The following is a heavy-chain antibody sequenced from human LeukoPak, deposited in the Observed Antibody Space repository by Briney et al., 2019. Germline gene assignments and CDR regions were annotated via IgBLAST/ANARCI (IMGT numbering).Heavy chain of an antibody. D-gene: IGHD7-27*01. J-gene: IGHJ5*02. CDR1: GGSISSYY. V-gene: IGHV4-59*01. Sequence: SETLSLTCTVSGGSISSYYWSWIRQPPGKRLEWIGYIYYSGSTNYNPSLKSRVTISVDTSKNQFSLKLSSVTAADTAVYYCARDTAGDVWFDPWGQGTLVTVSS. CDR3: ARDTAGDVWFDP. CDR2: IYYSGST.